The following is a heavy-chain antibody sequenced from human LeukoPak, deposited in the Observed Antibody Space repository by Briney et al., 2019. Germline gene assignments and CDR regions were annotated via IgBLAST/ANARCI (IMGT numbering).Heavy chain of an antibody. CDR2: INPSGGIT. CDR3: AREEMDYYGSGSYYYYYGMDV. CDR1: GYTFTSYY. J-gene: IGHJ6*02. Sequence: ASVKVSCKASGYTFTSYYMHWVRQAPGQGLEWMGIINPSGGITSYAQKFQGRVTMTRDTSTSTVYMELSSLRSEDTAVYYCAREEMDYYGSGSYYYYYGMDVWGQGTTVTVSS. V-gene: IGHV1-46*01. D-gene: IGHD3-10*01.